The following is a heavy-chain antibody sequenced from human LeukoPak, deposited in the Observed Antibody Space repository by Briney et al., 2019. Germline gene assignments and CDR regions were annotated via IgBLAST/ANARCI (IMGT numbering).Heavy chain of an antibody. Sequence: SVKVSCKASGGTFNSYGIIWVRQAPGQGLEWMGGIIPILGTANYAQKFQGRVTISADKSTSTAYMELSSLRSEDTAVYYCGREARPPHYYYYMDVWGKGTTVTVSS. CDR3: GREARPPHYYYYMDV. CDR1: GGTFNSYG. CDR2: IIPILGTA. J-gene: IGHJ6*03. V-gene: IGHV1-69*10. D-gene: IGHD5-12*01.